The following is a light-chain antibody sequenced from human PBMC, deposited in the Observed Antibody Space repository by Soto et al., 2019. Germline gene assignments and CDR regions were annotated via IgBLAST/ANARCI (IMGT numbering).Light chain of an antibody. V-gene: IGKV1-12*01. J-gene: IGKJ4*01. CDR3: QKANNFVT. CDR1: QGIGSW. CDR2: AAS. Sequence: DIQMTQSPSSVSASVGDRVTITCRASQGIGSWLAWYQQKPGKAPKLLLYAASTLQTGVPSRFSGSGSGTDFTHTITSLQPDDSATYKWQKANNFVTFGGGTKVEIK.